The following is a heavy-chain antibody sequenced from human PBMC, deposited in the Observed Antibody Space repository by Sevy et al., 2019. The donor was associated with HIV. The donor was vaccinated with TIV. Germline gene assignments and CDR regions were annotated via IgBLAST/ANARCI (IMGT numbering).Heavy chain of an antibody. D-gene: IGHD3-3*02. CDR3: ARDLASSGNGLDV. J-gene: IGHJ6*02. V-gene: IGHV3-30-3*01. CDR1: GFTFFAYN. CDR2: ISDDINNK. Sequence: GGSLRLSCAASGFTFFAYNMHWVRQAPGKGLEWVALISDDINNKYYADSVKGRFTISRDNSKNTLYLQMNSLRPEDTAVYYCARDLASSGNGLDVWGQGTTVTVSS.